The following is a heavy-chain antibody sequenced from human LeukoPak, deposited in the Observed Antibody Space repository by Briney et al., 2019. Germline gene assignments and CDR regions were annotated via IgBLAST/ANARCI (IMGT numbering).Heavy chain of an antibody. CDR1: GFTFSNYK. Sequence: GGSLRFSCAASGFTFSNYKMNWVRQAPGKGLEWVSSISSSNDVLYADSVRGRFTISRDNTQSSLYLQMNSLRAEDTAVYFCARALTSGIYYFDYWGQGTLFTVSS. V-gene: IGHV3-69-1*01. D-gene: IGHD1-26*01. CDR3: ARALTSGIYYFDY. CDR2: ISSSNDV. J-gene: IGHJ4*02.